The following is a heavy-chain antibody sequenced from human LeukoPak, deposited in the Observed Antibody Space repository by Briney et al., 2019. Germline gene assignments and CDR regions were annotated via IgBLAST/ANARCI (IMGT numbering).Heavy chain of an antibody. Sequence: SETLSLTCAVYGGSFSGYYWSWIRQPPGKGLEWIGEINHSGSTNYNPSLKSRVTISVDTSKNQFSLKLSSVTAAGTAVYYCARGRGQLVDYWGQGTLVTVSS. CDR3: ARGRGQLVDY. V-gene: IGHV4-34*01. J-gene: IGHJ4*02. D-gene: IGHD6-6*01. CDR2: INHSGST. CDR1: GGSFSGYY.